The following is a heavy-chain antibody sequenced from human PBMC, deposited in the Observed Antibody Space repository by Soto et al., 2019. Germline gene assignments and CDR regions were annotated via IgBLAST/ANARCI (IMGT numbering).Heavy chain of an antibody. D-gene: IGHD3-3*01. CDR3: AIGAARFLVSRRGNYLDS. CDR1: GYTFINYD. J-gene: IGHJ4*02. Sequence: QVQLVQSGAEVKKPGASVKVSCEASGYTFINYDINWVRQATGQGLEWMGWMNPYTGNTDYAQKFQGRVNMTRDTSIRTAYMELSTLRSEDTAVYYGAIGAARFLVSRRGNYLDSWGQGTLVTVSS. V-gene: IGHV1-8*02. CDR2: MNPYTGNT.